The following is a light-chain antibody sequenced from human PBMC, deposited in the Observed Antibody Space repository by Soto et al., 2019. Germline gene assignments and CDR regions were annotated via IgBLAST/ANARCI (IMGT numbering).Light chain of an antibody. CDR1: QGIIDY. Sequence: DIQMTQSPSSLSASVGDTVTITCRASQGIIDYLAWYQQRPGKVPQLLIYAASTLQTGVPSRFSGSGAGTDFTLTISSLQPEDVGTYYCQKYDTAPQTFGQGTRVDIK. CDR3: QKYDTAPQT. V-gene: IGKV1-27*01. CDR2: AAS. J-gene: IGKJ1*01.